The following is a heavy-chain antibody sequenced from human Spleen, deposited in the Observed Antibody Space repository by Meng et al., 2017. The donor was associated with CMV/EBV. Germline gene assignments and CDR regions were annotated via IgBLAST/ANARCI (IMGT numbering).Heavy chain of an antibody. J-gene: IGHJ4*02. CDR3: ARGGGYGGGWYRWDFEY. CDR1: GTFNTYG. V-gene: IGHV1-69*05. D-gene: IGHD6-19*01. Sequence: GTFNTYGVSCVRQAPGQGLEWMGGIIPFFETPHYTQNFQGRLTITTDDSTNTAYMELNSLKSDDTAVYYCARGGGYGGGWYRWDFEYWGQGTLVTVSS. CDR2: IIPFFETP.